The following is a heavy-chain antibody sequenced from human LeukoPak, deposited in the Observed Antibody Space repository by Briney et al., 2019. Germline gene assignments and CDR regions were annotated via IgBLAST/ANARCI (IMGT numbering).Heavy chain of an antibody. CDR1: GGTFSSYA. CDR2: IIPILGIA. D-gene: IGHD6-13*01. V-gene: IGHV1-69*04. CDR3: ARSRIAAAGRCRFDP. Sequence: SVKVSCKASGGTFSSYAISWVRQAPGQGLEWMGRIIPILGIANYAQKFQGRVTITADKSTSTAYMELSSLRSEDTAVYYCARSRIAAAGRCRFDPWGQGTLVTVSS. J-gene: IGHJ5*02.